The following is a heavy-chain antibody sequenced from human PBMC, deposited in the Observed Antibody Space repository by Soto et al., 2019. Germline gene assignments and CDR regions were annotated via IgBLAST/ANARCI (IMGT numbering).Heavy chain of an antibody. CDR3: ARGGSGNFDY. CDR1: GYTFTTYT. Sequence: QVQLVQSGADVKKPGASVRVSCKASGYTFTTYTLHWLRQAPGQRLEWVGWINTGNGNTKYSQISQGRVSITRDRSANTVHVELSSLRSEDTAVYYCARGGSGNFDYWGQGTLVTVSS. CDR2: INTGNGNT. J-gene: IGHJ4*02. V-gene: IGHV1-3*04. D-gene: IGHD3-10*01.